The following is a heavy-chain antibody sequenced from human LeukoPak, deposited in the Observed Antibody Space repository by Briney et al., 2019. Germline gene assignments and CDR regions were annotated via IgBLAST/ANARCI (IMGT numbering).Heavy chain of an antibody. V-gene: IGHV4-34*01. CDR2: IYYSGST. CDR1: GGSFSGYY. CDR3: AREFDSSGYYYVHDAFDI. Sequence: SETLSLTCAVYGGSFSGYYWSWIRQPPGKGLEWIGSIYYSGSTYYNPSLKSRVTISVDTSKNQFSLKLSSVTAADTAVYYCAREFDSSGYYYVHDAFDIWGQGTMVTVSS. D-gene: IGHD3-22*01. J-gene: IGHJ3*02.